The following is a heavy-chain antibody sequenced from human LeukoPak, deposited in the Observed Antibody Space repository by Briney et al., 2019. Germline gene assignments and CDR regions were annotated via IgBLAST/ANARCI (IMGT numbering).Heavy chain of an antibody. CDR2: INPNSGVT. V-gene: IGHV1-2*02. Sequence: VKVSCKASGYTFTGYYIHWVRQAPGQGLEWMGWINPNSGVTNYAQKFQGRVTMTRDTSISTAYMELSRLTSDDTAVYYCANTYGYNYWGQGTLVTVSS. CDR1: GYTFTGYY. CDR3: ANTYGYNY. J-gene: IGHJ4*02. D-gene: IGHD5-18*01.